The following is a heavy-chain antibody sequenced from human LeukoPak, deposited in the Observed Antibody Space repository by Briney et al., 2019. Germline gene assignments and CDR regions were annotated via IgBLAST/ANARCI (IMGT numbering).Heavy chain of an antibody. Sequence: GGSPRLSCAASGFTFSSYVMSWARQAPGKGLEWVSSIGGSGGRTYYADSVKGRFTISRDTSKNTLFLQMNSLRAEDTALYYCAKYRGFGDSYDSWGQGTLVTVSS. CDR2: IGGSGGRT. CDR3: AKYRGFGDSYDS. D-gene: IGHD3-10*01. CDR1: GFTFSSYV. V-gene: IGHV3-23*01. J-gene: IGHJ4*02.